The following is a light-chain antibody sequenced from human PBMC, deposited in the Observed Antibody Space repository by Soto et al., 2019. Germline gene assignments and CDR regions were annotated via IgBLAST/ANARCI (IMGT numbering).Light chain of an antibody. J-gene: IGLJ1*01. Sequence: QSVLTQPPSVSGSHGQSVAISCTGTSSDIGAYNRVSWYQQPPGTAPKLMIYDVNNRPSGVPDRFSGSKSGNTASLTISGLQADDEADYYCSSFTSSNTYVFGTGTKVTV. CDR3: SSFTSSNTYV. V-gene: IGLV2-18*02. CDR2: DVN. CDR1: SSDIGAYNR.